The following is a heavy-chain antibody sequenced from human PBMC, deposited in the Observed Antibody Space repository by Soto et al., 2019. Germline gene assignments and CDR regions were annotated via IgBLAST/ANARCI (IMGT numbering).Heavy chain of an antibody. Sequence: GGSLRLSCAASGFTFSSYAMHWVRQAPGKGLEWVAVISYDGSNKYYADSVKGRFTISRDNSKNTLYLQMNSLRAEDTALYYCAREGRRDGYNSPFDYGGQETLVTVSS. CDR1: GFTFSSYA. CDR3: AREGRRDGYNSPFDY. CDR2: ISYDGSNK. V-gene: IGHV3-30-3*01. J-gene: IGHJ4*02. D-gene: IGHD5-12*01.